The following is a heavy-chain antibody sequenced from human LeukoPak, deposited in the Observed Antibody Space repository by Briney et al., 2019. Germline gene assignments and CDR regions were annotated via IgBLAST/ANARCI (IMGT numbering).Heavy chain of an antibody. CDR3: AYLGLSSDWNDVPGPQTDH. J-gene: IGHJ4*01. Sequence: GGSLRLSCTASGFTFTDYAVNWVRQAPGKGLEWVSPMSASGSIKFYADSVKGRFTISRDDSKNTFYLQMNSLRIDDTAVYYCAYLGLSSDWNDVPGPQTDHWGQGTLVTVSS. CDR2: MSASGSIK. CDR1: GFTFTDYA. V-gene: IGHV3-23*01. D-gene: IGHD1-1*01.